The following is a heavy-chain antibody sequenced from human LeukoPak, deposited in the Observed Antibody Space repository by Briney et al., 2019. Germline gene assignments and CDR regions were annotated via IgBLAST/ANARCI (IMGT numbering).Heavy chain of an antibody. D-gene: IGHD5-18*01. J-gene: IGHJ4*02. Sequence: PSETLSLTCTVSGGSIRSYYWSWIRQPPGKGLEWIGYIYYSGSTNYNPSLKSRVTISVDTSKNQFSLKLSSVTAADTAVYYCARDSVGYTFDYWGQGTLVTVSS. V-gene: IGHV4-59*01. CDR1: GGSIRSYY. CDR3: ARDSVGYTFDY. CDR2: IYYSGST.